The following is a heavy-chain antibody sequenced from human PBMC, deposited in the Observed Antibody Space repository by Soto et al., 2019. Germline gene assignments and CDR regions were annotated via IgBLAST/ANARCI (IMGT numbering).Heavy chain of an antibody. J-gene: IGHJ3*02. D-gene: IGHD3-22*01. Sequence: SETLSLTCTVSGGSISSGDYYWSWIRQPPGKGLEWIGYIYYSGSTYYNPSLKSRVTTSVDTSKNQFSLKLSSVTAADTAVYYCARYDSSGRNAFDIWGQGTMVTVSS. CDR1: GGSISSGDYY. V-gene: IGHV4-30-4*01. CDR2: IYYSGST. CDR3: ARYDSSGRNAFDI.